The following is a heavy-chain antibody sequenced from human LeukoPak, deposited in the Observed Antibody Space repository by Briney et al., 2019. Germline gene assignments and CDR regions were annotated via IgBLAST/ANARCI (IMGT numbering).Heavy chain of an antibody. CDR1: GFTFSSYA. Sequence: PGGSLRLSCAASGFTFSSYAMHWVRQAPGKGLEWVAVISYDGSNKYYADSVKGRFTISRDNSRNTLYLQMNSLRAEDTAVYYCARGQYPHDYGDSMRAVVVITGAFDIWGQGTMVTVSS. CDR2: ISYDGSNK. J-gene: IGHJ3*02. CDR3: ARGQYPHDYGDSMRAVVVITGAFDI. D-gene: IGHD3-22*01. V-gene: IGHV3-30*04.